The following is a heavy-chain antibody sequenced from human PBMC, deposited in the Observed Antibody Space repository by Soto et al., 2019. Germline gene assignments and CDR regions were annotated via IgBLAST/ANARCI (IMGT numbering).Heavy chain of an antibody. CDR2: IYYSGST. CDR1: GGSISSSSYY. CDR3: ARPLTDTAMAPLAFDY. D-gene: IGHD5-18*01. V-gene: IGHV4-39*01. J-gene: IGHJ4*02. Sequence: PSETLSLTCTVSGGSISSSSYYWGWIRQPPGKGLEWIGSIYYSGSTYYNPSLKSRVTISVDTSKNQFSLKLSSVTAADTAVYYCARPLTDTAMAPLAFDYWGQGTLVTVSS.